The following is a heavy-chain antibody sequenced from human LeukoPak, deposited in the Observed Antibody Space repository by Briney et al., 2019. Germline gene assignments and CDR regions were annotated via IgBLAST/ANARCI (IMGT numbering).Heavy chain of an antibody. CDR3: ARRFLTIDNWFDP. CDR1: GGSISSSSYY. Sequence: SETLSLTCTVSGGSISSSSYYWGWIRQPPGKGLDWIGSIYYSGSTYYNPSLKSRVTISVDTSKNQFSLKLSSVTAADTAVYYCARRFLTIDNWFDPWGQGTLVTVSS. V-gene: IGHV4-39*01. J-gene: IGHJ5*02. CDR2: IYYSGST. D-gene: IGHD3-3*01.